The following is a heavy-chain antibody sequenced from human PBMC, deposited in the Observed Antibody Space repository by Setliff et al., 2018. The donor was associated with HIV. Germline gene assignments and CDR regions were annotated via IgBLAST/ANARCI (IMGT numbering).Heavy chain of an antibody. CDR3: ARDDSNGNTDAFDI. J-gene: IGHJ3*02. Sequence: LSCAASGFTFSSYGMHWVRQAPGKGLEWVAFIRYDGSKAYYMDSVKGRFTISRDNPKDSLYLQMTSLRAEDTAVYYCARDDSNGNTDAFDIWGQGTTVTVSS. D-gene: IGHD5-18*01. CDR2: IRYDGSKA. CDR1: GFTFSSYG. V-gene: IGHV3-33*01.